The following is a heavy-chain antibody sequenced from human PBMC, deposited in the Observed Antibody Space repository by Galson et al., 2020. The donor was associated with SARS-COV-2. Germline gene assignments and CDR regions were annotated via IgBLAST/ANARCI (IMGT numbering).Heavy chain of an antibody. CDR3: ARGGEWELPYYFDY. D-gene: IGHD1-26*01. V-gene: IGHV3-30*04. CDR1: GFTLSNSV. J-gene: IGHJ4*02. CDR2: ILSAGSNS. Sequence: GGSLRLSCAASGFTLSNSVMHWVRPAPGKGPERVAVILSAGSNSFYADSLKGRFTISRDNSKSTLYLQMNSLRAEDTAVYYCARGGEWELPYYFDYWGQGTLVTVSS.